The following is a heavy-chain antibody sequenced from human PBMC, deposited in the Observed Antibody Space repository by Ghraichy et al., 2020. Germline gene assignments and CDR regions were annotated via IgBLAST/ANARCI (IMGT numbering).Heavy chain of an antibody. Sequence: ASVKVSCKASGYTFTGYYIHWVRQAPGQGLEWVGWINPNSGATRYTQTLQGRVTMTRDPSITTAYMELSRLRSDDTAVYYCVRGGSITIFGVVYYNFGYWGQGALVTVSS. J-gene: IGHJ4*02. CDR3: VRGGSITIFGVVYYNFGY. V-gene: IGHV1-2*02. D-gene: IGHD3-3*01. CDR2: INPNSGAT. CDR1: GYTFTGYY.